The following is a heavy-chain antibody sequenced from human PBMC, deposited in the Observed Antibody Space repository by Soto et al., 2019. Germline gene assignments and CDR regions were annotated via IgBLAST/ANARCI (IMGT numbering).Heavy chain of an antibody. CDR3: ARHNYDSSGTAVDV. V-gene: IGHV4-31*03. CDR1: GGSISSGNYY. J-gene: IGHJ6*02. Sequence: QVQLQESGPGLVKPSQTLSLTCTVSGGSISSGNYYWSSLRQHPGKGLEWIGYIYYSGSTDYNPSLTSRGTISVDTSKKHSSLKLSSLTAADTAVFYCARHNYDSSGTAVDVWGQGTTVTVSS. D-gene: IGHD3-22*01. CDR2: IYYSGST.